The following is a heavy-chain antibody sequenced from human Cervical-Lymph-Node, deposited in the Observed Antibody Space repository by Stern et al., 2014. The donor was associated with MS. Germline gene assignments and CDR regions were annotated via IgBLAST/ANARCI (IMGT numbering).Heavy chain of an antibody. D-gene: IGHD1-26*01. Sequence: EVQLVESGAEVKKPGASLKVSCKGSGYSFTSYWIRWVRQAPGKGLEWMGIIYPGGCSTRYRPAFQGRVTITTDTSTSTAYLQWSSLRAADTAMYYCARRGGVGAAGAAFDIWGQGTMVTVSS. CDR3: ARRGGVGAAGAAFDI. CDR1: GYSFTSYW. V-gene: IGHV5-51*01. CDR2: IYPGGCST. J-gene: IGHJ3*02.